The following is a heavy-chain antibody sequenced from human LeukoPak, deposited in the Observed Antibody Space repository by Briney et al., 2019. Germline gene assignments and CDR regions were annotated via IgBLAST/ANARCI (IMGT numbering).Heavy chain of an antibody. J-gene: IGHJ6*02. CDR1: GGSFSGYY. CDR3: ARLWSSVDV. CDR2: INHSGST. D-gene: IGHD3-10*01. Sequence: SETLSLTCAVYGGSFSGYYWSWIRQPPGKGLEWIGEINHSGSTNYNPSLKSRVTISVDTSKNQFSLKLSSATAADTAVYYCARLWSSVDVWGQGTTVTVSS. V-gene: IGHV4-34*01.